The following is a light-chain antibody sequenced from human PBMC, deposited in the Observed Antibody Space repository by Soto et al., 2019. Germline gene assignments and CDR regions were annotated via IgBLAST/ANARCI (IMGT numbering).Light chain of an antibody. CDR3: QQYSSWAWT. J-gene: IGKJ1*01. CDR2: GAS. Sequence: IGMSESPAARSVSPGGRAPFFCRTSESVSSSLAWYQQKPGKAPGLLIYGASTRATGIPARFSGSGSGTEFTLTISSLQSEDFAFYYCQQYSSWAWTFGQGTKVDI. CDR1: ESVSSS. V-gene: IGKV3-15*01.